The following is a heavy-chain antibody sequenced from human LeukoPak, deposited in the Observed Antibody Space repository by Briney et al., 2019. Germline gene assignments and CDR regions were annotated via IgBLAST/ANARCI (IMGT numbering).Heavy chain of an antibody. J-gene: IGHJ4*02. D-gene: IGHD4-17*01. CDR3: AREMNYDDYRTSDY. CDR2: IDSNSGGT. CDR1: GYTFSGYY. V-gene: IGHV1-2*02. Sequence: ASVTVSCKASGYTFSGYYMHWVRRAPGQGFGWMGRIDSNSGGTNYAQNFQGRVTMTRDTSISTVYMELISLRSDDTAVYYCAREMNYDDYRTSDYWGQGTLVTVSS.